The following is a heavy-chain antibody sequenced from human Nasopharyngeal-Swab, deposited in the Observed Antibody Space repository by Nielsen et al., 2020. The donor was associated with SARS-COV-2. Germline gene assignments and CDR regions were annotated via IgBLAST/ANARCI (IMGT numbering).Heavy chain of an antibody. D-gene: IGHD3-9*01. V-gene: IGHV4-31*02. CDR2: IYYSGST. CDR3: ARDRTDYDILTGWSYYGMDV. J-gene: IGHJ6*02. Sequence: WMRQCPGKGLEWIGYIYYSGSTYYNPSLKSRVTISVDTSKNQFSLKLSSVTAADTAVYYCARDRTDYDILTGWSYYGMDVWGQGTTVTVSS.